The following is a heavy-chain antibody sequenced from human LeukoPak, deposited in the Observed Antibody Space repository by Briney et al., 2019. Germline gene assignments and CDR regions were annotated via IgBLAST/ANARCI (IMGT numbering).Heavy chain of an antibody. CDR3: ARVLAMIRGAPFDY. D-gene: IGHD3-10*01. CDR2: INTNTGNP. V-gene: IGHV7-4-1*02. J-gene: IGHJ4*02. Sequence: ASVKVSCKASGYTFTSYAMNRVRQAPGQGLEWMGWINTNTGNPTYAQGFTGRFVFSLDTSVSTAYLQISSLKAEDTAVYYCARVLAMIRGAPFDYWGQGTLVTVSS. CDR1: GYTFTSYA.